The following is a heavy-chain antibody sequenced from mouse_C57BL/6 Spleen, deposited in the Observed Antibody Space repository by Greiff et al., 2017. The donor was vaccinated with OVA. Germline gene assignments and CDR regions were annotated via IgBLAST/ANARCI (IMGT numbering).Heavy chain of an antibody. CDR3: ARYKGDYDAMDY. CDR2: LRNKANGYTT. J-gene: IGHJ4*01. V-gene: IGHV7-3*01. CDR1: GFTFTAYY. Sequence: DVMLVESGGGLVQPGGSLSLSCAASGFTFTAYYMSWVRQPPGKALEWLGFLRNKANGYTTEYSASVKGRFTISRDNSQSILYLQMNALRAEDSATYYCARYKGDYDAMDYWGQGTSVTVSS.